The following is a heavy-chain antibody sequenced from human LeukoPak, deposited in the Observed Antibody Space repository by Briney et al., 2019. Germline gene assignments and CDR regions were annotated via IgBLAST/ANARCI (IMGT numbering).Heavy chain of an antibody. Sequence: PGASLRLSCAASGFTFSSFAMHSARHAPGKGLEWVAGIAYDGSDKYYADSVRARFTLSREDSKNTVYLQMNNLKTEDTAVYYCASVLDYWGQGILVTVSS. J-gene: IGHJ4*02. CDR1: GFTFSSFA. V-gene: IGHV3-30*04. CDR2: IAYDGSDK. CDR3: ASVLDY.